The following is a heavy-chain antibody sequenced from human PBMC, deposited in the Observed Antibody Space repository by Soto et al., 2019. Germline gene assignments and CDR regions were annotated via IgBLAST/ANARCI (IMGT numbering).Heavy chain of an antibody. J-gene: IGHJ4*02. CDR3: ARAALLREYYYDSSGSHIRHFDY. D-gene: IGHD3-22*01. V-gene: IGHV4-31*03. CDR2: IYYSGST. CDR1: GGSISSGGYY. Sequence: QVQLQESGPGLVKPSQTLSLTCTVSGGSISSGGYYWSWIRQHPGKGLEWIGYIYYSGSTYYNPSLKSRVTISVDTSKNQFSLKLSSVTAADTAVYYCARAALLREYYYDSSGSHIRHFDYWGQGTLVTVSS.